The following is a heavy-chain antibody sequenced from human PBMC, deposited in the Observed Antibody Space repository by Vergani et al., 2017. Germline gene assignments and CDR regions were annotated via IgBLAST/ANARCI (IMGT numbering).Heavy chain of an antibody. CDR3: AIDGGEYDKDALDV. D-gene: IGHD2-21*01. V-gene: IGHV4-59*11. CDR1: FDSIRNLY. Sequence: QVQLQESGPGLVKSSETLSLTCSVSFDSIRNLYCNWIRQPPGKGLEWIGSIHYSENTNYNPSLKTRVTISVDTSKNQFSLTLTSVTAADTAVYYCAIDGGEYDKDALDVWGQGTKVTVTS. J-gene: IGHJ3*01. CDR2: IHYSENT.